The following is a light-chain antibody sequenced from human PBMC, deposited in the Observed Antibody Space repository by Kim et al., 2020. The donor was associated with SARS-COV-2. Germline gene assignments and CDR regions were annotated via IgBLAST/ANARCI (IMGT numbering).Light chain of an antibody. Sequence: ESVGDRFTITCRASQGISTWLAWYQQTPRKGPKLLIYKASSLERVVPSRFSGSGSGTEFTLTINSLQPEDFAVYYCQQYSSDSPTFGQGTKVDIK. CDR2: KAS. V-gene: IGKV1-5*03. CDR3: QQYSSDSPT. CDR1: QGISTW. J-gene: IGKJ1*01.